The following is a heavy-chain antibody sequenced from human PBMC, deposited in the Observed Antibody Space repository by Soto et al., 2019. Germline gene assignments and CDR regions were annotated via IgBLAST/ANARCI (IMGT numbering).Heavy chain of an antibody. CDR3: TRWAYSYGWYFDY. CDR1: GFTFSGCA. V-gene: IGHV3-73*01. Sequence: GGSLRLSCAASGFTFSGCAMHWVRQASEKKQEWLGRIRSKHNNYATEYAASVQGRFTISRDDSKNTAYLEMNSLKTEDTAVYYCTRWAYSYGWYFDYWGQGALVTVSS. CDR2: IRSKHNNYAT. J-gene: IGHJ4*02. D-gene: IGHD6-19*01.